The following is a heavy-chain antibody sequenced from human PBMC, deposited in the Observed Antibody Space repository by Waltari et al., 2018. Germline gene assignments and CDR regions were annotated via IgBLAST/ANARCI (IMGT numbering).Heavy chain of an antibody. CDR2: ISSSGGST. Sequence: EVQLLESGGGLVQPGGSLRLSCAASGFTFSSYAMSWVCQAPGKGLEWVSTISSSGGSTYYADSVKGPFTISRYNSKNTLYLPMNSLRAEDTAVYYCAKAPCSGGSCYPFNWFDPWGQGTLVTVSS. J-gene: IGHJ5*02. V-gene: IGHV3-23*01. CDR1: GFTFSSYA. CDR3: AKAPCSGGSCYPFNWFDP. D-gene: IGHD2-15*01.